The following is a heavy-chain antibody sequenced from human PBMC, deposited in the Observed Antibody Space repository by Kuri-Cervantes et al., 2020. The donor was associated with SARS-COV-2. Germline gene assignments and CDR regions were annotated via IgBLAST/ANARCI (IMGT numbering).Heavy chain of an antibody. D-gene: IGHD3-22*01. CDR2: IHYSGST. J-gene: IGHJ4*02. CDR1: GGSISGSSYY. V-gene: IGHV4-39*01. Sequence: SETLSLTCTVSGGSISGSSYYWGWIRQPPGKGLEWIGSIHYSGSTYYNPSLKTRVTMSVDTSKNQFSLRLSSVTAADTAVYYCARLYDSSGYYYPAFDYWGQGTLVTVSS. CDR3: ARLYDSSGYYYPAFDY.